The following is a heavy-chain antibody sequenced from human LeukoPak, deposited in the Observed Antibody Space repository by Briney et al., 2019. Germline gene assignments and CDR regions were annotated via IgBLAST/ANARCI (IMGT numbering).Heavy chain of an antibody. CDR1: GGSFGGYY. V-gene: IGHV4-34*01. CDR3: ARGYYGSGSYRD. CDR2: INHSGST. Sequence: SETLSLTCAVYGGSFGGYYWSWIRQPPGKGLEWIGEINHSGSTNYNPSLKSRVTISVDTSKNQFSLKLSSVTAADTAVYYCARGYYGSGSYRDWGQGTLVTVSS. D-gene: IGHD3-10*01. J-gene: IGHJ4*02.